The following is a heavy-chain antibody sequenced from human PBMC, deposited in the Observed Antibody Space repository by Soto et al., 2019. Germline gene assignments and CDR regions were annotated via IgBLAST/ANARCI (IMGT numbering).Heavy chain of an antibody. CDR1: GGTLNTYT. CDR3: ARDVTAMEALYYYDT. CDR2: ILPFLGST. Sequence: QLQLVQSGAAVKKPGSSVKVSCKASGGTLNTYTISWVRQAPGQGLEWMGSILPFLGSTNYAKKFQGGVTITADQSTSTMELSSLRSEDTAVYFCARDVTAMEALYYYDTWGQGSRVTVSS. V-gene: IGHV1-69*08. D-gene: IGHD5-18*01. J-gene: IGHJ4*02.